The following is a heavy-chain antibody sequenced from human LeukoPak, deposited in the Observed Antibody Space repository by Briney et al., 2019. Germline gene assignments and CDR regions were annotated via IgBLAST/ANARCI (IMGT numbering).Heavy chain of an antibody. V-gene: IGHV4-59*12. CDR3: ARRRGGYYYDSSGYYRSPFFFDY. D-gene: IGHD3-22*01. CDR2: IYYSGST. CDR1: GGSISSYY. J-gene: IGHJ4*02. Sequence: PSETLSLTCTVSGGSISSYYWSWIRQPPGKGLEWIGYIYYSGSTNYNPSLKSRVTISVETSKNEFSLKLSSVTAADTAVYYCARRRGGYYYDSSGYYRSPFFFDYWGQGTLVTVSS.